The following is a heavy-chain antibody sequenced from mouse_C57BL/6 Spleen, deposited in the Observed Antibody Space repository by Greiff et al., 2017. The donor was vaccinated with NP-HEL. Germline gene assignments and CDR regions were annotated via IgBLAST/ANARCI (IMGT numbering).Heavy chain of an antibody. Sequence: QVQLQQSGPELVKPGASVKISCKASGYAFSSSWMNWVKQRPGKGLEWIGRMYPGDGDTNYNGKFKGKGKLTADKSSTTAYMPLSSLTSEDSAVYFCARDYDGYFDVWGTGTTVTVSS. CDR3: ARDYDGYFDV. CDR1: GYAFSSSW. V-gene: IGHV1-82*01. CDR2: MYPGDGDT. D-gene: IGHD2-4*01. J-gene: IGHJ1*03.